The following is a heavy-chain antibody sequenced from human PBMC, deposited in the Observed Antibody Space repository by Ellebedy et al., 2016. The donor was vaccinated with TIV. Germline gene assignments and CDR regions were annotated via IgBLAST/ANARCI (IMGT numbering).Heavy chain of an antibody. V-gene: IGHV5-51*01. CDR1: GYGFTSYW. D-gene: IGHD6-13*01. CDR2: IYPGDSDT. Sequence: GESLKISXKGSGYGFTSYWIGWVRQMPGKGLEWMGIIYPGDSDTRYSPSFQGQVTISADKSISTAYLQWSSLKASDTAMYYCARLSGAAAGTWESQYFQHWGQGTLVTVSS. J-gene: IGHJ1*01. CDR3: ARLSGAAAGTWESQYFQH.